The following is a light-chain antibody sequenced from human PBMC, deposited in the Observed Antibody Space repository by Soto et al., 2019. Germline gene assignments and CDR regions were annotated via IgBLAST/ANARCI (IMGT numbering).Light chain of an antibody. J-gene: IGLJ3*02. CDR3: CSYTTSSTWV. CDR2: EGS. Sequence: QSVLTQPASVSGSPGQSITISCTGTSSDVGSYNLVSWYQQHPGKAPKVMIYEGSKRPSGVSNRFSGSKSGNTASLTISGLQAEDEADYYCCSYTTSSTWVFGGGTKLTVL. CDR1: SSDVGSYNL. V-gene: IGLV2-23*01.